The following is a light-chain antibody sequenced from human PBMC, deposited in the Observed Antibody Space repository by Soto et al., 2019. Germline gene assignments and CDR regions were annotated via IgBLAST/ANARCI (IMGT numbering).Light chain of an antibody. CDR1: SSDVGRYDY. CDR3: SSYSTMGTYV. Sequence: QSVLTQPASVSGSPVQSITISCTGTSSDVGRYDYVSWYQQHPGKAPKLMVSEVSHRPSGVSNRFSGSKSGNTASLTISGLQAEDEADYYCSSYSTMGTYVFGAGTKVTVL. CDR2: EVS. V-gene: IGLV2-14*01. J-gene: IGLJ1*01.